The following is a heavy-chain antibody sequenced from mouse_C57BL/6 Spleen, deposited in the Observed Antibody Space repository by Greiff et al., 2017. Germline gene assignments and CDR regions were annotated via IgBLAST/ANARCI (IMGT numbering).Heavy chain of an antibody. Sequence: QVHVKQSGPGLVQPSQSLSITCTVSGFSLTSYGVHWVRQSPGKGLEWLGVIWRGGSTDYNAAFMSRLSITKDNSKSQVFFKMNSLQADDTAIYYCAKTEIYYDYDGDYYAMDYWGQGTSVTVSS. CDR3: AKTEIYYDYDGDYYAMDY. J-gene: IGHJ4*01. D-gene: IGHD2-4*01. CDR1: GFSLTSYG. CDR2: IWRGGST. V-gene: IGHV2-5*01.